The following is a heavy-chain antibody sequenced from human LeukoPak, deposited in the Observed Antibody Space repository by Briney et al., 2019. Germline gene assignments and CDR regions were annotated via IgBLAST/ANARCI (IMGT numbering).Heavy chain of an antibody. D-gene: IGHD3-22*01. V-gene: IGHV1-69*13. CDR1: GYTFTSYG. CDR3: ARSYYYDTPNWFDP. J-gene: IGHJ5*02. CDR2: IIPIFGTA. Sequence: ASVKVSCKASGYTFTSYGISWVRQAPGQGLEWMGGIIPIFGTANYAQKFQGRVTITANESTSTAYMELSSLRSEDTAVYYCARSYYYDTPNWFDPWGQGTLVTVSS.